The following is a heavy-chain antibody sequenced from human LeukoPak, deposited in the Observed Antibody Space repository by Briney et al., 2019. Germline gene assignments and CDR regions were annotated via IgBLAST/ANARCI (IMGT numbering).Heavy chain of an antibody. Sequence: GGSLRLSCAASGFTFSSYWMSWVRQAPGKGLEWVANIKQDGSEKYYVDSVKGRFTISRDNAKNSLCLQMNSLRAEDTAVYYCARGPFSYCSSGSCFFDYWGQGTLVTVSS. V-gene: IGHV3-7*01. D-gene: IGHD2-15*01. J-gene: IGHJ4*02. CDR2: IKQDGSEK. CDR3: ARGPFSYCSSGSCFFDY. CDR1: GFTFSSYW.